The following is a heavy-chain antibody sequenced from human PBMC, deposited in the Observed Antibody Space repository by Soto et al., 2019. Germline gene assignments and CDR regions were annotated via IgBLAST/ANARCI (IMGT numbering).Heavy chain of an antibody. D-gene: IGHD2-2*01. V-gene: IGHV4-4*02. CDR1: GGSISSSNW. Sequence: SETLSLTCAVSGGSISSSNWWSWVRQPPGKGLEWIGEIYHSGSTNYNPSLKSRVTISVDKSKNQFSLKLSSVTAADTAVYYCARDSQYQLPGVVNWFDPWGQGTLVTVSS. CDR2: IYHSGST. CDR3: ARDSQYQLPGVVNWFDP. J-gene: IGHJ5*02.